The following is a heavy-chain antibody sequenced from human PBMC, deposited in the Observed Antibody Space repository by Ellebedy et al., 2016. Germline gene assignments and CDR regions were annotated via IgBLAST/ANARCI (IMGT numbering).Heavy chain of an antibody. D-gene: IGHD3-22*01. Sequence: GGSLRLSCAASGFTFDDYTMHWVRQAPGKGLEWVSLISWDGGSTYYADSVKGRFTISRDNIKNSLYLQMNSLRTEDTALYYCAKDKEGDYYDSSVYYYVWGGMDVWGQGTLVTVSS. CDR1: GFTFDDYT. CDR3: AKDKEGDYYDSSVYYYVWGGMDV. J-gene: IGHJ4*02. V-gene: IGHV3-43*01. CDR2: ISWDGGST.